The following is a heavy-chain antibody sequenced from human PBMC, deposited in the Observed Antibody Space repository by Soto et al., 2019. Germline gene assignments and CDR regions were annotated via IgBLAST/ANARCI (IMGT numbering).Heavy chain of an antibody. J-gene: IGHJ4*02. D-gene: IGHD6-19*01. Sequence: SVKVSCEASGYTFTSYAMRWVRQAPGQSLEWMGWINAGNGNTKYSQKLQGRVTLTTDTSTTTAYLELRSLKSDDTAVYYCATQPYSGDWPEGNYFDYWGQGTLVTVSS. CDR1: GYTFTSYA. V-gene: IGHV1-3*01. CDR3: ATQPYSGDWPEGNYFDY. CDR2: INAGNGNT.